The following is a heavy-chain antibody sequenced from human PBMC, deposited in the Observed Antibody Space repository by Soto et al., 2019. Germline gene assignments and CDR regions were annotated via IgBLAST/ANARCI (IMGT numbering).Heavy chain of an antibody. CDR3: AKSLVFVDHGYMDV. J-gene: IGHJ6*03. CDR2: SIPIQGTA. D-gene: IGHD2-21*01. Sequence: QVQLVQSGAEVKKPGSSVKVSCEASGGRFTSYIFTWVRQAPGPGLEWMGRSIPIQGTADYALKFQDRVTMTADKSTNTVHMAMRRLRPDDTAVYYCAKSLVFVDHGYMDVWGKGTTVTVSS. CDR1: GGRFTSYI. V-gene: IGHV1-69*08.